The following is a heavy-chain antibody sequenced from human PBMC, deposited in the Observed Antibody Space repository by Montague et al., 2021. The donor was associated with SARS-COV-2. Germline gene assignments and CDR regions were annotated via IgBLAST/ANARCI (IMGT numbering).Heavy chain of an antibody. CDR3: ARDSRIVGATGGMDV. CDR1: GFTFSSYW. Sequence: SLRLSCAASGFTFSSYWMSWVRQTPGKGLEWVANIKPDGGEKRYLDSVKGRFTISRDNAKNSLNLQMDSLRAEDTALYYCARDSRIVGATGGMDVWGQGTTVIVSS. D-gene: IGHD1-26*01. V-gene: IGHV3-7*03. CDR2: IKPDGGEK. J-gene: IGHJ6*02.